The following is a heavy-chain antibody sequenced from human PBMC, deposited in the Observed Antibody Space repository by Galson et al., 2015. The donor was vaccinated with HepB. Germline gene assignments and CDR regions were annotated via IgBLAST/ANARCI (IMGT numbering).Heavy chain of an antibody. CDR3: AREITNSGSQGWFDP. V-gene: IGHV7-4-1*02. J-gene: IGHJ5*02. CDR1: GYSFNKFA. D-gene: IGHD1-14*01. Sequence: SVKVSCKASGYSFNKFASNWVRQAPGQGLEWMGWINTNTGNPTYAQAFTGRFVISLDTSVSTTYLQINSLKVEDTAVYYCAREITNSGSQGWFDPWGQGTLVTVSS. CDR2: INTNTGNP.